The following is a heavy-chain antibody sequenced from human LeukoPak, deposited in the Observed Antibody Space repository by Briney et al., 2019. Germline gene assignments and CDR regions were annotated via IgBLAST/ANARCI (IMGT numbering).Heavy chain of an antibody. D-gene: IGHD3-16*01. CDR2: INHSVST. CDR1: GGSFSTYY. J-gene: IGHJ4*02. V-gene: IGHV4-34*01. CDR3: ARAIAGDPFAY. Sequence: PSETLSLTCAVYGGSFSTYYWSWIRQPPGKGLEWIGEINHSVSTNYNPSLKSRVTISVDTSKNQFSLKLTSVTAADTAVYYCARAIAGDPFAYWGQGTLVTVSS.